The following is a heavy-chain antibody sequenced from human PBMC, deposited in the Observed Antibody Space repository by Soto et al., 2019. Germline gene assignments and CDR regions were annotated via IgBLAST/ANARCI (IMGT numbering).Heavy chain of an antibody. J-gene: IGHJ4*02. Sequence: QVQLVQSGPEVKKPGASVKVSCKTSGYTFTSYGIAWVRQAPGQGLEWMGWISTYKGNTNYAQKFQGRVTMTTDTSTSTAYMELRSLRSDDTAVYYCAARSPAFDYWGQGTLVTVSS. CDR2: ISTYKGNT. V-gene: IGHV1-18*01. CDR1: GYTFTSYG. CDR3: AARSPAFDY.